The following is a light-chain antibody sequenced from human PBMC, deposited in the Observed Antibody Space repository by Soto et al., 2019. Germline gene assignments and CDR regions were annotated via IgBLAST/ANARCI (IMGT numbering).Light chain of an antibody. J-gene: IGKJ4*01. V-gene: IGKV3-15*01. CDR2: GSS. CDR3: QQDNNWPPLT. Sequence: EIVMTQSPATLSVSPGERATLSCRASQSVSTNLAWYQQKPGQAPRLLIYGSSTRATGFPARFSGGGSGTEFTLTISGLQSEDFAVYYCQQDNNWPPLTFGGGTKVELK. CDR1: QSVSTN.